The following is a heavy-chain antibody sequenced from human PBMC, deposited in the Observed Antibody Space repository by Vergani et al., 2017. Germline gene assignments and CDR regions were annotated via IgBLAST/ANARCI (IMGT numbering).Heavy chain of an antibody. V-gene: IGHV4-39*01. D-gene: IGHD3-16*01. CDR2: VFHSGSA. Sequence: QLQLQESGPGLVKPSETLSLICTVSGGSINPSRSFWGWIRQSPGKGLEWIATVFHSGSAYYNPSLRRRVTISVETSKNQFSLRLTTLTAADTAVYYCARQFWVSQGVGAFETWGRGTEVSVSS. CDR3: ARQFWVSQGVGAFET. CDR1: GGSINPSRSF. J-gene: IGHJ3*02.